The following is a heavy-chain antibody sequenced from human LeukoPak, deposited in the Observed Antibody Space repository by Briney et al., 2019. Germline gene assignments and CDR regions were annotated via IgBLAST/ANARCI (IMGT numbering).Heavy chain of an antibody. Sequence: SETLSLTCTVSGGSISSYYWSWIRQPPGKGLEWIGYIHYSGSTNYNPSLKSRVTISVDMSKNQFSLKLSSVTAADTAVYYCARGGRLYDYVWGSYRLDYWGQGTLVTVSS. CDR2: IHYSGST. V-gene: IGHV4-59*12. D-gene: IGHD3-16*02. CDR1: GGSISSYY. CDR3: ARGGRLYDYVWGSYRLDY. J-gene: IGHJ4*02.